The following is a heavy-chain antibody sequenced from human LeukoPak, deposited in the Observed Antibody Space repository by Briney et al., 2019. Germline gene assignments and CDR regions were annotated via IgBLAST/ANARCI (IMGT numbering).Heavy chain of an antibody. Sequence: GGSLRLSCAASGFTFSSYAMSWVRQAPGKGLEWVSANSGSGGSTYYADSVKGRFTISRDNSKNTLYLQMNSLRAEDTAVYYCAKSYIGDYYYYMDVWGKGTTVTVSS. V-gene: IGHV3-23*01. CDR1: GFTFSSYA. J-gene: IGHJ6*03. D-gene: IGHD1-1*01. CDR2: NSGSGGST. CDR3: AKSYIGDYYYYMDV.